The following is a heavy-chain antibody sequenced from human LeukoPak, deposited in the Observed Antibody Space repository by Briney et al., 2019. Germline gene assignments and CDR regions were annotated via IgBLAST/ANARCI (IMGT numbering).Heavy chain of an antibody. J-gene: IGHJ4*02. CDR1: GFTFSSYA. CDR2: ISFDGSNK. V-gene: IGHV3-30-3*01. D-gene: IGHD3-3*01. CDR3: ANGYDFWSGYYFDY. Sequence: PGGSLRLSCAASGFTFSSYAMHWIRQAPGKGLEWVAVISFDGSNKYYADSMKGRFTISRDNSKNTLYLQMNSLRAEDTAVYYCANGYDFWSGYYFDYWGQGTLVTVSS.